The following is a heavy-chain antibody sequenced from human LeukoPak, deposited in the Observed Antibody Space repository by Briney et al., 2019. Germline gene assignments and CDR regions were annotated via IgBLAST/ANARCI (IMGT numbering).Heavy chain of an antibody. CDR2: FYYSGST. CDR3: ARQRAHIVGATPYYYYMDV. D-gene: IGHD1-26*01. CDR1: GGSISSSSYY. J-gene: IGHJ6*03. Sequence: SETLSLTCTVSGGSISSSSYYWGWIRQPPGKGLEWIGSFYYSGSTYYNPSLKSRVTISVDTSKNQFSLKLSSVTAADTAVYYCARQRAHIVGATPYYYYMDVWGKGTTVTVSS. V-gene: IGHV4-39*01.